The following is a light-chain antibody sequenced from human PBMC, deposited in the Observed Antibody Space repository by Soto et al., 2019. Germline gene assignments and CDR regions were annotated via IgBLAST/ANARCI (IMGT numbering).Light chain of an antibody. CDR3: QQFNNWPRT. CDR2: GAS. J-gene: IGKJ1*01. CDR1: QSINNN. V-gene: IGKV3-15*01. Sequence: EIVMTQSPATLSVSPGERATLSCSASQSINNNLAWYQQKPGQAPRLLIYGASTRATGIPARFSGSGSGTEFTLTISSLQSEDFAVYYCQQFNNWPRTFGQGTKVEVK.